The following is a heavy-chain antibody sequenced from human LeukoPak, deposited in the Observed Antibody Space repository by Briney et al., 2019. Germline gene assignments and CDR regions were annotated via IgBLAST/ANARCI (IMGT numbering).Heavy chain of an antibody. J-gene: IGHJ6*02. CDR2: ISSSRSII. CDR3: ARDRHNWNLNDYYGMDV. CDR1: GFTFRSYS. D-gene: IGHD1-20*01. V-gene: IGHV3-48*01. Sequence: GGSLRLPCAASGFTFRSYSINWVRQAPGKGLEWVAYISSSRSIIYYADSVKGRFTISRDNVKKTVDLQMNSLRAEDTAVYYCARDRHNWNLNDYYGMDVWGQGTTVIVSS.